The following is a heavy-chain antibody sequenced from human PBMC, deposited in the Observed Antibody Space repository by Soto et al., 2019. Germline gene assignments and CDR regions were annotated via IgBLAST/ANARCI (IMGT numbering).Heavy chain of an antibody. J-gene: IGHJ6*02. V-gene: IGHV4-61*02. CDR2: IYSTGST. CDR1: GGSISSGGYY. Sequence: QVQLQESGPGLVKPSQTLSLTCTVSGGSISSGGYYWSWIRQPAGKGLEWIGRIYSTGSTNYNPSLKSRVNMSVDTSKNQFSLKLSSVTAADTAVYYCARFDYSRQFAPYSYGMDVWGQGTTVTVSS. CDR3: ARFDYSRQFAPYSYGMDV. D-gene: IGHD4-4*01.